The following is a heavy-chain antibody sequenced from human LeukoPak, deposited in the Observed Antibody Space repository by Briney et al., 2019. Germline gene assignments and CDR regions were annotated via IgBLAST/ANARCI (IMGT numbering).Heavy chain of an antibody. V-gene: IGHV4-34*01. CDR3: ARRGYSSGWYRGYFDY. J-gene: IGHJ4*02. Sequence: PSETLSLTCAVYGGSFSGYYWSWIRQPPGKGLEWIGEINHSGSTNYNPSLKSRVTISVDTSKNQFSLKLSSVTAADTAVYYCARRGYSSGWYRGYFDYWGQGTLVTVSS. CDR1: GGSFSGYY. CDR2: INHSGST. D-gene: IGHD6-19*01.